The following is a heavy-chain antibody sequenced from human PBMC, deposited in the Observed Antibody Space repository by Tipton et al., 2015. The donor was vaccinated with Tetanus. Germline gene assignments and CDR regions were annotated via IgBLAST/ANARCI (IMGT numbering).Heavy chain of an antibody. CDR2: IYESGDT. Sequence: LRLSCTVFTDSISSTSYYWVWLRQPPGKGLEWIGSIYESGDTYYIPSLKSRVTISVDTSKNQFSLNLNSMAAADTGVYYCARHQSGYFTPFDYWGQGNLVTVSS. CDR1: TDSISSTSYY. V-gene: IGHV4-39*01. D-gene: IGHD3-3*01. CDR3: ARHQSGYFTPFDY. J-gene: IGHJ4*02.